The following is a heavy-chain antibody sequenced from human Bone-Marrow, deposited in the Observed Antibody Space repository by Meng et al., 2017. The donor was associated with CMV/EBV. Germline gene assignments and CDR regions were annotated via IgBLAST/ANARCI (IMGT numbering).Heavy chain of an antibody. CDR2: IKHSGST. D-gene: IGHD3-3*01. CDR1: GGSFSGYY. CDR3: ASNSPILGFLEWLPYYDY. Sequence: SETLSLTCAVDGGSFSGYYWGWIRQPPGKGLEWIGEIKHSGSTNYNPSLKSGVTISVETSKNQFTLKLSSVTAADTAVYYCASNSPILGFLEWLPYYDYWGQGTLVTVSS. V-gene: IGHV4-34*01. J-gene: IGHJ4*02.